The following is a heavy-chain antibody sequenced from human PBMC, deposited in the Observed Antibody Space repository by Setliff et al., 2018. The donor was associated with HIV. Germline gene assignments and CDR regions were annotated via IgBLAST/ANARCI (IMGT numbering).Heavy chain of an antibody. CDR2: FYYSGSA. CDR3: ASRMGPCGGDCYLNY. V-gene: IGHV4-59*11. CDR1: GSSISSHY. D-gene: IGHD2-21*02. Sequence: SETLSLTCTVSGSSISSHYWTWIRQPPGRGLEWIGSFYYSGSANYNPSLKSRVSISVDTSNNQFSLTVRSVTAADTAAYYCASRMGPCGGDCYLNYWGQGRLVTVSS. J-gene: IGHJ4*02.